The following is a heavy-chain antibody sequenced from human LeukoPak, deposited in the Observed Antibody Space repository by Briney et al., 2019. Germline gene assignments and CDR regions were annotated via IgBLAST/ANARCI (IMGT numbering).Heavy chain of an antibody. Sequence: PSETLSLTCSVSGGSMNSYYWSWIRQSPGKGLEWIGYIYYSGSTNYNPSLKSRVTISVDTSKNQFSLKLSSVTAADTAVYYCVRGFYSPHYWGQGTLVTVSS. CDR3: VRGFYSPHY. J-gene: IGHJ4*02. CDR1: GGSMNSYY. V-gene: IGHV4-59*08. D-gene: IGHD4-11*01. CDR2: IYYSGST.